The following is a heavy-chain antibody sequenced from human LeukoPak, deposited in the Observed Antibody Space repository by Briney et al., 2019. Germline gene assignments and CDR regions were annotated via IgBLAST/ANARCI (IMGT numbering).Heavy chain of an antibody. CDR3: ARPGVAPYNWFDP. J-gene: IGHJ5*02. Sequence: PSETLSLTCAVYGGSFSGYYWSWIRQPPGKGLEWIGEINHSGSTNYNPSLKSRVTISVDTSKNQFSLKLSSVTAADTAVYYCARPGVAPYNWFDPWGQGTLVTVSS. CDR1: GGSFSGYY. V-gene: IGHV4-34*01. D-gene: IGHD2-15*01. CDR2: INHSGST.